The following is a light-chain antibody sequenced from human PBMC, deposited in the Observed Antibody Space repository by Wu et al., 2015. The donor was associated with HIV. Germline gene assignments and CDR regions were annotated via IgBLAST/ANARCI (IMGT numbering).Light chain of an antibody. V-gene: IGKV3-11*01. Sequence: EILLTQSPATLSLSPGERATLSCRASQSVSSYLAWYQQKPGQAPRLLIYDASNRATGIPARFSGSGSGTDFTLTISSLEPEDFAVYYCQQRSLFGGGTKVEIK. CDR3: QQRSL. CDR2: DAS. CDR1: QSVSSY. J-gene: IGKJ4*01.